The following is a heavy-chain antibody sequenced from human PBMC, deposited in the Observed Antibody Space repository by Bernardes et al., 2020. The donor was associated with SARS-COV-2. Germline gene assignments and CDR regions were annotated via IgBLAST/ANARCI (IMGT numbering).Heavy chain of an antibody. J-gene: IGHJ6*02. D-gene: IGHD3-10*01. CDR3: ARDRGVIYYYYYGMDV. CDR1: GFTFSSYS. CDR2: ISSSSSTI. V-gene: IGHV3-48*01. Sequence: GGSLRLSCAASGFTFSSYSMNWVRQAPGKGLEWVSYISSSSSTIYYADSVKGRFTISRDNAKNSLYLQMNSLRAEDTAVYYCARDRGVIYYYYYGMDVWGQGTTVTVSS.